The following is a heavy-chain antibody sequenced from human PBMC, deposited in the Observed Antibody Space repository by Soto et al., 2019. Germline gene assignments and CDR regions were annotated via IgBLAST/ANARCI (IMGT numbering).Heavy chain of an antibody. CDR1: GFTFSSYS. CDR3: ARGLVSSGWYVSY. V-gene: IGHV3-21*01. Sequence: EVQLVESGGGLVKPGGSLRLSCAASGFTFSSYSMNWVRQAPGKGLEWVSSISSSSSYIYYADSVKGRFTISRDNAKNSLYLQMNSLRAEDTAVYYCARGLVSSGWYVSYWGQGTLVTVSS. CDR2: ISSSSSYI. J-gene: IGHJ4*02. D-gene: IGHD6-19*01.